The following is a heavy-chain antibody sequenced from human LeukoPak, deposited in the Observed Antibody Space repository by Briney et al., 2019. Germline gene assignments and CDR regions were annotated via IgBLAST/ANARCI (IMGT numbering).Heavy chain of an antibody. D-gene: IGHD6-19*01. Sequence: GGSLRLSCAASGFTFSSYGMNWVRQAPGTGLEWVSYVSPGSSSIYYADSVKGRFTISRDNAKNSLYLQMNSLRAEDTAVYYCAREHTPYGSGCTAAYWGQGTLVTVSS. V-gene: IGHV3-48*01. CDR1: GFTFSSYG. CDR2: VSPGSSSI. J-gene: IGHJ4*02. CDR3: AREHTPYGSGCTAAY.